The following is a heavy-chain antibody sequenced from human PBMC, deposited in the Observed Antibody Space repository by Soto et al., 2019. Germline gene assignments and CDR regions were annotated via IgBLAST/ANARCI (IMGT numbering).Heavy chain of an antibody. CDR2: ISYDGSNK. J-gene: IGHJ3*02. D-gene: IGHD6-19*01. Sequence: QVQLVESGGGVVQPGRSLRLSCAASGFTFSSYAMHWVRQAPGKGLEWVAVISYDGSNKYYADSVKGRFTISRDNSKNTLYLQMTSLRAEDTAVYYCARDNGWLDAFYIWGQGTMVTVSS. CDR3: ARDNGWLDAFYI. CDR1: GFTFSSYA. V-gene: IGHV3-30-3*01.